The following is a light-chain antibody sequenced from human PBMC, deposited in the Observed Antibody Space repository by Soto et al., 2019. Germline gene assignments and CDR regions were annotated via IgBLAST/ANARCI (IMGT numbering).Light chain of an antibody. CDR1: QSVSSSY. V-gene: IGKV3-20*01. CDR2: GAS. CDR3: QQYSSLWT. Sequence: EIVLTQSPGTLCLGPGERATLSCRGSQSVSSSYLAGYQQKPGQAPRLPIYGASSRATGIPDRFSGSGSGTDFTLSISRLEPEDFAVYYCQQYSSLWTFGQGTKVDI. J-gene: IGKJ1*01.